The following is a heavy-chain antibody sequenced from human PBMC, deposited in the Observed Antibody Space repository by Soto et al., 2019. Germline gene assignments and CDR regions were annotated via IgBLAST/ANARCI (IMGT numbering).Heavy chain of an antibody. CDR1: GYRFSSYW. V-gene: IGHV5-51*01. D-gene: IGHD2-8*01. J-gene: IGHJ5*02. CDR3: ARHGLAGMYAISDLANWFDP. Sequence: GYSLRISCKGSGYRFSSYWIAWVRQMPGKGLEWMGIIYPGDSDTIYSPSFQGQVTFSADKSISTAYLQWSSLKASDTAMYYCARHGLAGMYAISDLANWFDPWGQGTLVTVYS. CDR2: IYPGDSDT.